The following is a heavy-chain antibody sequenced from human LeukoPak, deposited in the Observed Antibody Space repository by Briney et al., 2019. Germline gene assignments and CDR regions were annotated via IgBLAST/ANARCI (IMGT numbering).Heavy chain of an antibody. Sequence: SGGSLRLSCAASGFTLSSYSMNWVRQAPGKGLEWVSSISSSSSYIYYADSVKGRFTISRDNAKNSLYLQMNSLRAEDTAVYYCARDRRIAVAGYYYYGMDVWGQGTTVTVSS. J-gene: IGHJ6*02. V-gene: IGHV3-21*01. D-gene: IGHD6-19*01. CDR3: ARDRRIAVAGYYYYGMDV. CDR1: GFTLSSYS. CDR2: ISSSSSYI.